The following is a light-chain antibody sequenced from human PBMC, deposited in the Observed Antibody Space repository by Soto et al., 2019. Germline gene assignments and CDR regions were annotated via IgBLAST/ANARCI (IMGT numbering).Light chain of an antibody. CDR3: QQYSDWPRT. J-gene: IGKJ1*01. Sequence: EIVMTQSPATLSVSPGESATLSCRASQSVSRNLAWYQQRPGQAPRLLIYAASTRVSAFASRFSGSGSGTEFTLTISSLQSEEFAIYYCQQYSDWPRTFGQGTKVEIK. V-gene: IGKV3-15*01. CDR2: AAS. CDR1: QSVSRN.